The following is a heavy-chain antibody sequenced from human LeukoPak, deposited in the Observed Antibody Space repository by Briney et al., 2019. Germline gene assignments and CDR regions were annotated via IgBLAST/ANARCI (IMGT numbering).Heavy chain of an antibody. CDR1: GFTFSDNC. J-gene: IGHJ4*02. CDR3: ASQLGGNVY. Sequence: PGRSLRLSCAASGFTFSDNCMHWVREAPGKGLVWVSVISSDGRSTIYADSVKGRFTISRDNAKNTLYLQMDSLRAEDTAVYFCASQLGGNVYWGQGTLVTVSS. CDR2: ISSDGRST. D-gene: IGHD3-16*01. V-gene: IGHV3-74*01.